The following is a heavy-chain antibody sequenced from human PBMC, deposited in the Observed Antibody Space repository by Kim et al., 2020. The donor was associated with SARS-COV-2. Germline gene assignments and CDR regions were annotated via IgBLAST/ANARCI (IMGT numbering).Heavy chain of an antibody. CDR2: IIPILGIA. Sequence: SVKVSCKASGGTFSSYAISWVRQAPGQGLEWMGRIIPILGIANYAQKFQGRVTITADKSTSTAYVELSSLRAEDTAVYYCGIVASDSGFGYYYGMDVWGQGTTVTVSS. V-gene: IGHV1-69*04. CDR3: GIVASDSGFGYYYGMDV. D-gene: IGHD3-10*01. CDR1: GGTFSSYA. J-gene: IGHJ6*02.